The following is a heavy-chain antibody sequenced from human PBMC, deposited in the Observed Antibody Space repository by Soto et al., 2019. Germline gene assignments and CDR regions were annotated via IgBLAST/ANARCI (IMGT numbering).Heavy chain of an antibody. CDR3: ARGDTMIVVAFDS. J-gene: IGHJ4*02. CDR1: GGSISSGGYS. D-gene: IGHD3-22*01. CDR2: IYRTGSS. V-gene: IGHV4-30-2*01. Sequence: PSETLSLTCAVSGGSISSGGYSWSWIRQPPGKGLEWIGYIYRTGSSFYNPSLRSRATISVDRSKNQFSLNLSSVTAADTAVYYCARGDTMIVVAFDSWGQGTLVTVSS.